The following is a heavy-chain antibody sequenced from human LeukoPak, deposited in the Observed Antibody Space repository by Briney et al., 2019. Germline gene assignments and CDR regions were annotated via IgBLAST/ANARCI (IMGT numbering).Heavy chain of an antibody. CDR3: ARVDIGPRGGF. Sequence: SVKVSCKASGYIFIDYSMDWVRQAPGQGLEWMGRINPNSGGTNYAQKLQGRVTMTRDTSTSTAYMELSRLRSDDTAVYYCARVDIGPRGGFWGQGTLVTVSS. CDR1: GYIFIDYS. V-gene: IGHV1-2*06. CDR2: INPNSGGT. J-gene: IGHJ4*02. D-gene: IGHD5-12*01.